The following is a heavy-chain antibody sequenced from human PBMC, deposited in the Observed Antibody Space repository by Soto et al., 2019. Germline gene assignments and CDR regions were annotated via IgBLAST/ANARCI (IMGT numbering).Heavy chain of an antibody. D-gene: IGHD5-18*01. J-gene: IGHJ4*02. CDR3: AKSRIQGWTKGLYDH. CDR1: GFTFSSYA. CDR2: ISESGDST. V-gene: IGHV3-23*01. Sequence: EVQLLDSGGCLVQPGGSLRLSCAASGFTFSSYAMSWVRQAPGKGLEWVSSISESGDSTSYAESVRGRFTISRDDSKNTLYLQMNSLRAEDTAVYSCAKSRIQGWTKGLYDHWGQGTLVTVSS.